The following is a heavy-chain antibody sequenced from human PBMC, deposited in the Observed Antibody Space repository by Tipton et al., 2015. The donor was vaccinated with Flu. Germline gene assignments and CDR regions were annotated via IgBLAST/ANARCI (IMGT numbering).Heavy chain of an antibody. Sequence: QLVQSGAEMKKPGASVKVSCKASGYTFTSHGINWVRQAPGQGLEWMGWISAYTDNTNYAQRFQGRIIMTTDTSTSTAFMELRSLRSDDTAVYYCARDMPQGVVVIPPAKRFDFWGQGTLVTVSS. D-gene: IGHD2-2*01. CDR1: GYTFTSHG. CDR3: ARDMPQGVVVIPPAKRFDF. J-gene: IGHJ4*02. V-gene: IGHV1-18*01. CDR2: ISAYTDNT.